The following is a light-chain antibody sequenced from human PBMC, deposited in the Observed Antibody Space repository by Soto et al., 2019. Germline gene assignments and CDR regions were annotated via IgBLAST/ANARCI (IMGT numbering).Light chain of an antibody. Sequence: VLTQPASVSWSPGQSITSYCTGNSGVVGSFSLVSWYQQHPGKAPKVMISEGHRRPSGVPDRFSGSTSVNTASLTISGLQADDEAEYYCCLYVGATTYVFGTGTKVTVL. V-gene: IGLV2-23*01. CDR1: SGVVGSFSL. J-gene: IGLJ1*01. CDR3: CLYVGATTYV. CDR2: EGH.